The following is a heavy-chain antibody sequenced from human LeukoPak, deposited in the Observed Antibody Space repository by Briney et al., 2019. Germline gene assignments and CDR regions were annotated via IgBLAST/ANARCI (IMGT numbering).Heavy chain of an antibody. V-gene: IGHV3-15*01. D-gene: IGHD6-13*01. CDR2: IKSKTDGGTT. J-gene: IGHJ4*02. CDR1: GFTFSNAW. CDR3: TVSGYSSSWYAFGY. Sequence: PGGSLRLSCAASGFTFSNAWMSWVCQAPGKGLEWVGRIKSKTDGGTTDYAASVKGRFTISRDDSKNTLYLQMNSLKTEDTAVYYCTVSGYSSSWYAFGYWGQGTLVTVSS.